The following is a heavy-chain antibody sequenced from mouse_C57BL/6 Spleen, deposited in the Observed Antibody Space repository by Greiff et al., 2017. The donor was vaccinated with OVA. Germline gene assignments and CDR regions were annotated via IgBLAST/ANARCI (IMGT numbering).Heavy chain of an antibody. V-gene: IGHV1-69*01. Sequence: VQLQQPGAELVMPGASVKLSCKASGYTFTSYWMHWVKQRPGQGLEWIGEIDPSDSYTNYNQKFKGQSTLTVDKSSSTAYMQLSSLTSEDSAVYYCAIITTGAMDYWGQGTSVTVSS. CDR3: AIITTGAMDY. CDR2: IDPSDSYT. D-gene: IGHD1-1*01. J-gene: IGHJ4*01. CDR1: GYTFTSYW.